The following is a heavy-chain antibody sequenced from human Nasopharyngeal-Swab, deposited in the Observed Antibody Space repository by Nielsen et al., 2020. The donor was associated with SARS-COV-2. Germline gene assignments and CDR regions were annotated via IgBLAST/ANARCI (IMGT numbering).Heavy chain of an antibody. CDR1: GFTFSSYS. CDR3: RGGDSGGFGS. D-gene: IGHD2-21*02. J-gene: IGHJ5*02. Sequence: GEALKISWAASGFTFSSYSMKWVRQAPGKGVGWVSSISSSSSYIYYADSVKGRFTISRDNAKNSLYLQMNSLKIEDTAVYYCRGGDSGGFGSWGQGTLVTVSS. CDR2: ISSSSSYI. V-gene: IGHV3-21*04.